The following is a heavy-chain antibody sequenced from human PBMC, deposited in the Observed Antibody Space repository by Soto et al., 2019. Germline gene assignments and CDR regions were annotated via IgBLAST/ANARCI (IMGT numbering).Heavy chain of an antibody. CDR3: ARQRKGAAAGPVDAFDI. D-gene: IGHD6-13*01. J-gene: IGHJ3*02. Sequence: QVHLVQSGAEVKKPGASVKVSCKASGYTFTVYYMHWVRQAPGQGLEWMGWISPNSGGTFAAQKFQGRVTMTRDTSVNIAYMELTSLKSDDTAVYYCARQRKGAAAGPVDAFDIWGQGTMVTVSS. CDR2: ISPNSGGT. CDR1: GYTFTVYY. V-gene: IGHV1-2*02.